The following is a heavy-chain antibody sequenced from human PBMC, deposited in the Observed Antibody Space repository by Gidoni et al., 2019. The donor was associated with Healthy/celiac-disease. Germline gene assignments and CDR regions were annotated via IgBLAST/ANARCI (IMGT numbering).Heavy chain of an antibody. D-gene: IGHD6-13*01. Sequence: QLQLQESGPGLVKPSETLSLTCTVSGCSISSSSYYWGWIRQPPGKGLEWIGSIYYSGSTYYNPSLKSRVTISVDTSKNQFSLKLSSVTAADTAVYYCARRGVAAAGDYYYYGMDVWGQGTTVTVSS. J-gene: IGHJ6*02. CDR3: ARRGVAAAGDYYYYGMDV. CDR1: GCSISSSSYY. CDR2: IYYSGST. V-gene: IGHV4-39*01.